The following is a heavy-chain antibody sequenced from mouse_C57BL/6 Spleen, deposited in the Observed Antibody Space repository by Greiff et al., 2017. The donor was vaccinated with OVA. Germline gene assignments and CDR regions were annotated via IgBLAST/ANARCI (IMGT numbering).Heavy chain of an antibody. CDR1: GYAFSSSW. CDR3: ARLDYYGTWFDV. D-gene: IGHD1-1*01. J-gene: IGHJ1*03. CDR2: IYPGDGDT. Sequence: QVQLQQSGPELVKPGASVKISCKASGYAFSSSWMNWVKQRPGKGLEWIGRIYPGDGDTNYNGKFKGKATLTADKSSSTAYMQLSSLTSEDSAVYFCARLDYYGTWFDVWGTGTTVTVSS. V-gene: IGHV1-82*01.